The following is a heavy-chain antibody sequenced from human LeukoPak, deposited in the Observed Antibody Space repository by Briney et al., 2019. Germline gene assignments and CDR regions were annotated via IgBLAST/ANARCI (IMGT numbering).Heavy chain of an antibody. Sequence: SGPALVKPTQTLTLTCTFSGFSLSTSGMCVSWVRQPPGKALEWPALIDWDDDKYYSTSLKTRLTISKDTSKNQVVLTMTNMDPVDTATYYCARIGPRHSGSGSYFDYWGQGTLVTVSS. V-gene: IGHV2-70*20. D-gene: IGHD3-10*01. CDR2: IDWDDDK. J-gene: IGHJ4*02. CDR3: ARIGPRHSGSGSYFDY. CDR1: GFSLSTSGMC.